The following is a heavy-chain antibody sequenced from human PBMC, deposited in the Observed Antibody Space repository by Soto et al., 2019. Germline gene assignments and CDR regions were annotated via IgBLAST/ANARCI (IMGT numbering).Heavy chain of an antibody. CDR2: IKSKTDGGTT. J-gene: IGHJ6*02. D-gene: IGHD3-3*01. CDR1: GFTFSNAW. V-gene: IGHV3-15*07. Sequence: GGSLRLSCAASGFTFSNAWMNWVRQAPGKGLEWVGRIKSKTDGGTTDYAAPVKGRFTISRDDSKNTLYLQMNSLKTEDTAVYYCTTDDDFWSGYYTSGPGFYYYGMDVWGQGTTVTVSS. CDR3: TTDDDFWSGYYTSGPGFYYYGMDV.